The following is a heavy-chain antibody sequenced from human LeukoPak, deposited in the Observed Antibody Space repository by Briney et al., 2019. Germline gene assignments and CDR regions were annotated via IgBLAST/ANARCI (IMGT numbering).Heavy chain of an antibody. J-gene: IGHJ3*02. CDR2: IYYSGST. V-gene: IGHV4-39*01. CDR3: ARHRLDGYSYGYRENAFDI. CDR1: GGSISSSSYY. D-gene: IGHD5-18*01. Sequence: SETLSLTCTVSGGSISSSSYYWGWIRQPPGKGLEWIGSIYYSGSTYYNPSLKSRVTISVDTSKNQFSLKLSSVTAADTAVYYCARHRLDGYSYGYRENAFDIWGLGTMVTVSS.